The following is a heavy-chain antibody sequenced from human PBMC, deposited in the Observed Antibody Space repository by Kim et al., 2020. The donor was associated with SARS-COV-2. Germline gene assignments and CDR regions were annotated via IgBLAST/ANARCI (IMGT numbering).Heavy chain of an antibody. Sequence: GGSLRLSCAASGFTFSSYSMNWVRQAPGKGLEWVSSISSSSSYIYYADSVKGRFTISRDNAKNSLYLQMNSLRAEDTAVYYCARPLTIFGVTSPGYWGQGTLVTVSS. J-gene: IGHJ4*02. V-gene: IGHV3-21*01. CDR2: ISSSSSYI. CDR1: GFTFSSYS. D-gene: IGHD3-3*01. CDR3: ARPLTIFGVTSPGY.